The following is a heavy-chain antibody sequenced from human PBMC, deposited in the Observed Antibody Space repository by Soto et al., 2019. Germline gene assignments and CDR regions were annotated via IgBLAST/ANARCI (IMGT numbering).Heavy chain of an antibody. CDR3: VRVNSDDSSGYYLDY. V-gene: IGHV4-61*03. Sequence: QVQLQEAGPGLVKPSETLALNCSVSGASVSSGDYYWSWIRQPPGKGLEWIGYIYFSGATSYDPSLKRRLIISIDTFKNHFSLKLKSVTAADTAVYYCVRVNSDDSSGYYLDYWGQGLLVSVSS. CDR1: GASVSSGDYY. J-gene: IGHJ4*02. CDR2: IYFSGAT. D-gene: IGHD3-22*01.